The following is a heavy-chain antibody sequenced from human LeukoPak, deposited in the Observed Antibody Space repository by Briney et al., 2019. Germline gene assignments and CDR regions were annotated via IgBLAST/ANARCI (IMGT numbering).Heavy chain of an antibody. CDR3: AKDRGY. J-gene: IGHJ4*02. Sequence: GGSLRLSCAASGLTFSTYAMTWVSLVPGMHLQLVSRISGSSDTTYYADSVKGRVTISRDNSKSTLFLELNSLGVEYTATHYCAKDRGYWAQGTLVTVSS. V-gene: IGHV3-23*01. CDR2: ISGSSDTT. CDR1: GLTFSTYA.